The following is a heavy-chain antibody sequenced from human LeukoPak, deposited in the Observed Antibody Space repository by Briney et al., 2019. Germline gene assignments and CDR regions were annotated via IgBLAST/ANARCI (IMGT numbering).Heavy chain of an antibody. CDR2: IKPMTEGGTT. Sequence: GGSQRNSCAASGFTFRSARMNWVRQAPGKGLEWVGHIKPMTEGGTTDYAAPVKGRFTISRDDSKNTLDLQMNSLKTEDTAVYYCTSVPVGWGQGTLVTVSS. CDR3: TSVPVG. CDR1: GFTFRSAR. D-gene: IGHD1-26*01. J-gene: IGHJ4*02. V-gene: IGHV3-15*01.